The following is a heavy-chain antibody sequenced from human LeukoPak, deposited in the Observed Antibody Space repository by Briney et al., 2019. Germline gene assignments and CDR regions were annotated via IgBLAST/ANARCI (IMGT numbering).Heavy chain of an antibody. CDR1: GGSFSGYY. CDR2: INHSGSA. V-gene: IGHV4-34*01. J-gene: IGHJ4*02. Sequence: PSKTLSLTCAVSGGSFSGYYWTWIRQPPGKGLEWIGEINHSGSANYNPSLKSRVTISLDTSKNQFSLKLSSVTAADTAVYYCARGQGTVTTHWGQGTLVTVSS. D-gene: IGHD4-17*01. CDR3: ARGQGTVTTH.